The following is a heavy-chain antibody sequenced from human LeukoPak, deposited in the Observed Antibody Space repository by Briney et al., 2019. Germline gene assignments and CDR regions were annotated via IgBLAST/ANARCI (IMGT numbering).Heavy chain of an antibody. CDR3: AKTYYGSGSYAPNYFDY. Sequence: GRSLRLSCAASGFVFSNYGMHWVRQAPGKGLEWVAAISYHGYTQYYADSVKGQFTISRDNSKNTLYLQMNSLRAEDTAVYYCAKTYYGSGSYAPNYFDYWGQGTLVTVSS. D-gene: IGHD3-10*01. CDR1: GFVFSNYG. CDR2: ISYHGYTQ. J-gene: IGHJ4*02. V-gene: IGHV3-30*18.